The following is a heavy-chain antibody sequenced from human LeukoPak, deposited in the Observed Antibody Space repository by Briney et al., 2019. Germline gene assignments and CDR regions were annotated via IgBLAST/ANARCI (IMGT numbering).Heavy chain of an antibody. J-gene: IGHJ4*02. Sequence: SETLSLTCTVSGFSISSGYFWGWIRQSPRKGLEWIGTMHHTGRTSCNPSLKSRVTISIDTSKNHFSLKLTSVTAADTAVYFCATEMSHGDYFSRWGQGTLVSVSS. CDR3: ATEMSHGDYFSR. V-gene: IGHV4-38-2*02. CDR2: MHHTGRT. D-gene: IGHD2-21*01. CDR1: GFSISSGYF.